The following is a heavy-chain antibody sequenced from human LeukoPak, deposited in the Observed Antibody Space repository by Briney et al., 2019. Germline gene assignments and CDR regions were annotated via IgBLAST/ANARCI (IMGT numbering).Heavy chain of an antibody. CDR2: IYSGGST. CDR1: GFTVSSNY. CDR3: ARESTSWYFDL. Sequence: GGSLRLSCAASGFTVSSNYMSWVRQAPGKGLEWVSVIYSGGSTYYADSVKGRFTVSRDNSKNTLYLQMNSLRAEDTAVYYCARESTSWYFDLWGRGTLVTVSS. J-gene: IGHJ2*01. D-gene: IGHD2-2*01. V-gene: IGHV3-53*01.